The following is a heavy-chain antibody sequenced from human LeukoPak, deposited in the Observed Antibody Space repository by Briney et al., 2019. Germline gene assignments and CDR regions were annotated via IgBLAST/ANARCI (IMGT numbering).Heavy chain of an antibody. J-gene: IGHJ5*01. Sequence: SETLSLTRAVYGGSFSNYDWTWIRQPPGKGLEWIGEIHHSGRTNYNPSLKSRITISADTSKKQFSLRLSSVTAADTAVYYCARGRSRVTIFGVALNWLDSWGQGNLVTVSS. CDR1: GGSFSNYD. V-gene: IGHV4-34*01. CDR2: IHHSGRT. CDR3: ARGRSRVTIFGVALNWLDS. D-gene: IGHD3-3*01.